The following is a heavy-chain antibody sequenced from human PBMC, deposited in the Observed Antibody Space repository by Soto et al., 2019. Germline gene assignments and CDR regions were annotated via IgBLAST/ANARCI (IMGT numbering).Heavy chain of an antibody. CDR2: IIPIFGTA. CDR1: GGTFSSYA. V-gene: IGHV1-69*01. D-gene: IGHD6-6*01. CDR3: ARERGIAARPRPALGRSVDI. J-gene: IGHJ3*02. Sequence: QVQLVQSGAEVKKPGSSVKVSCKASGGTFSSYAISWVRQAPGQGLEWMGGIIPIFGTANYAQKFQGRVTITADESTSTAYMELSSLRSEDTAVYYCARERGIAARPRPALGRSVDIWGQGTMVTVSS.